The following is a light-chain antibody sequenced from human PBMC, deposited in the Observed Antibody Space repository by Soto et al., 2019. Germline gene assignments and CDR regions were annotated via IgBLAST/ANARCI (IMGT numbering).Light chain of an antibody. CDR3: QQFGSSPGFT. V-gene: IGKV3-20*01. J-gene: IGKJ3*01. CDR2: GAS. Sequence: EIGLTQSPGPLSLSPGERATLSCRASQSINSRYLAWYQQKPGQAPRLLIYGASSRATGIPDRFSGSGSGTEFSLTISRLEPEDFAVYYCQQFGSSPGFTFGPGTKVDIK. CDR1: QSINSRY.